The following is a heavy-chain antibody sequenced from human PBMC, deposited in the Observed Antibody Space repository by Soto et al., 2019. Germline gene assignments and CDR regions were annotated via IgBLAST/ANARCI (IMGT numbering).Heavy chain of an antibody. Sequence: GGSLRLSCAASGFTFSSYWMHWVRQAPGKGLVWVSRINSDGSSTSYADSVKGRFTISRDNAKNTLYLQMNSLRAEDTAVYYCARTGGLLWVGDDAFDIWGQGTMVTVSS. CDR3: ARTGGLLWVGDDAFDI. CDR1: GFTFSSYW. CDR2: INSDGSST. D-gene: IGHD3-10*01. J-gene: IGHJ3*02. V-gene: IGHV3-74*01.